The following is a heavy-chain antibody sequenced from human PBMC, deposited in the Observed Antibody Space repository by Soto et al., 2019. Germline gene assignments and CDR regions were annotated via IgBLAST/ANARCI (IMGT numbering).Heavy chain of an antibody. V-gene: IGHV2-5*01. CDR1: GFSLTTSGVG. CDR3: AHRRSLYNDYSRTPFDP. J-gene: IGHJ5*02. Sequence: SGPTLVNPTQTLTLTCTFSGFSLTTSGVGVGWIRQAPGKALKWLALIYWNDDKRYSPSLKNRLTITKETSKNQVVLTMTNMDPVDTATYYCAHRRSLYNDYSRTPFDPWGQGTLVTASS. D-gene: IGHD4-4*01. CDR2: IYWNDDK.